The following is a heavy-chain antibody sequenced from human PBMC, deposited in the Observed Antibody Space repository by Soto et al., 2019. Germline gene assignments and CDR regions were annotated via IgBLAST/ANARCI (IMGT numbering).Heavy chain of an antibody. J-gene: IGHJ6*03. CDR2: MNPNSGNT. CDR1: GYTFTSYD. D-gene: IGHD5-12*01. Sequence: VASVKVSCKASGYTFTSYDINWVRQATGQGLEWMGWMNPNSGNTGYAQKFQGRVTMTRNTSISTAYMELSSLRSEDTAVYYCARLYSGYAQLDNYYYYYYMDVWGKGTTVTVSS. V-gene: IGHV1-8*01. CDR3: ARLYSGYAQLDNYYYYYYMDV.